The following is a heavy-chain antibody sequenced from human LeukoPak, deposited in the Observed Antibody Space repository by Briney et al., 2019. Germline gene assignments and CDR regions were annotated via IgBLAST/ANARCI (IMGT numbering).Heavy chain of an antibody. V-gene: IGHV3-7*01. CDR1: GFTYSLFW. Sequence: PGGSLRLSCAASGFTYSLFWMSWVGQAPGKGLEWVANIKQDGSEKYYVDSVKGRFTISRDNAERSLYLQMNSLRAEDTAVYYCARGFASGDYGADWGQGTLVTVSS. D-gene: IGHD4-17*01. CDR3: ARGFASGDYGAD. J-gene: IGHJ4*02. CDR2: IKQDGSEK.